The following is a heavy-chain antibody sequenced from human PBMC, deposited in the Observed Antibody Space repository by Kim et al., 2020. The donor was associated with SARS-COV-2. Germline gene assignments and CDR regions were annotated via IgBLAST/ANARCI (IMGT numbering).Heavy chain of an antibody. D-gene: IGHD6-19*01. CDR2: IYYSGNT. V-gene: IGHV4-59*01. CDR1: GGSLSSNY. J-gene: IGHJ4*01. Sequence: SETLSLTCTVSGGSLSSNYWSWIRQPPGKGLEWIAYIYYSGNTNYNPTLKSRVTISVDTSKNQFSLNLNSVTAADTAVYYCASNGLGSGGAVVYYFDYWG. CDR3: ASNGLGSGGAVVYYFDY.